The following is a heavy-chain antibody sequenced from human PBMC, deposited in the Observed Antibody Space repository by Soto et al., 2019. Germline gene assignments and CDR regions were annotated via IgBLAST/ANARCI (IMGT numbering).Heavy chain of an antibody. Sequence: EVQLLESGGGLVQPGGSLRLSCAASGFTFSSYAMSWVRQAPGKGLEWVSAISGSGGSTYYADSVKGRFTISRDNSKNTLYLQMNSLRAEDTAVYYCAKDRSNYDFWSRVMDVWGKGTTVTVSS. CDR1: GFTFSSYA. CDR3: AKDRSNYDFWSRVMDV. V-gene: IGHV3-23*01. CDR2: ISGSGGST. J-gene: IGHJ6*03. D-gene: IGHD3-3*01.